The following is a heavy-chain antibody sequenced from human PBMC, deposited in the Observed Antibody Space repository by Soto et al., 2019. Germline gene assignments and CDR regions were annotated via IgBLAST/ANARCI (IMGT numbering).Heavy chain of an antibody. CDR3: ARKGARSSWGFDY. Sequence: QVQLQESGPGLVKPSGTLSLTCAVSSGSISSSNWWSWVRQPPGKGLEWIGEIYHSRSTNYNPSLKSRVTISVDKSKTQFSLKLSSVTAADTAVYYCARKGARSSWGFDYWGQGTLVSVSS. CDR1: SGSISSSNW. CDR2: IYHSRST. J-gene: IGHJ4*02. D-gene: IGHD6-13*01. V-gene: IGHV4-4*02.